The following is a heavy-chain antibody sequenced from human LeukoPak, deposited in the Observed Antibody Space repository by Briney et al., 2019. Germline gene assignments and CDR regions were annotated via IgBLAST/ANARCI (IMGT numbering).Heavy chain of an antibody. CDR2: INGGGGNT. V-gene: IGHV3-23*01. D-gene: IGHD1-26*01. CDR1: GFTFNSYV. CDR3: AKDQVGATIFWY. Sequence: PGGSLRLSCAASGFTFNSYVMSWVRQAPGKGLEWVSAINGGGGNTYYADSVKGRFTISRDNSKNMVYLQMNSLRADDTAVYYCAKDQVGATIFWYWGQGTLVTVSS. J-gene: IGHJ4*02.